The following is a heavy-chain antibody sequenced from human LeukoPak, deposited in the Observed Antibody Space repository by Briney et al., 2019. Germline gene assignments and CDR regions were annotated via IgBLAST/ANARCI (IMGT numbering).Heavy chain of an antibody. CDR1: GGSISSYY. J-gene: IGHJ2*01. D-gene: IGHD4-17*01. V-gene: IGHV4-59*08. CDR2: IYYSGST. CDR3: ARRIGVTTNWYFDL. Sequence: PSETLSLTCTVSGGSISSYYWSWVRQPPGKGLEWIGYIYYSGSTNYNPSLKSRVTISVDTSKNQFSLKLSSVTAADTAVYYCARRIGVTTNWYFDLWGRGTLVTVSS.